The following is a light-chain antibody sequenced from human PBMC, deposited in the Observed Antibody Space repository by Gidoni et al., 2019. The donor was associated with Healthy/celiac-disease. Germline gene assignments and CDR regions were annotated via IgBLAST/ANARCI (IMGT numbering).Light chain of an antibody. V-gene: IGKV1-8*01. CDR1: QGISSY. CDR3: QQYYSYPYT. J-gene: IGKJ2*01. CDR2: AAS. Sequence: AIRMTQSPSSFSASTGDRVTITCRASQGISSYLAWYQQKPGKAPKLLIYAASTLQSGVPSRFSGSGSGTDFTLTISCLQSEDFATYYCQQYYSYPYTFXQXTKLEIK.